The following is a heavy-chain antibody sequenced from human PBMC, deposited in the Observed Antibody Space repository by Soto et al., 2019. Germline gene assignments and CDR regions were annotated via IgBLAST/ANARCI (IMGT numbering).Heavy chain of an antibody. CDR1: GDSFNTYW. CDR2: THPGDSET. J-gene: IGHJ6*02. CDR3: ARQGRDGHNQGYGMDV. Sequence: GESLKISCKGYGDSFNTYWIAWVRQMPGKGLEWMGITHPGDSETRYSPSFEGQVTISADKSISTAYLQWSSLKASDTAMYYCARQGRDGHNQGYGMDVWGQGTTVTVSS. V-gene: IGHV5-51*01.